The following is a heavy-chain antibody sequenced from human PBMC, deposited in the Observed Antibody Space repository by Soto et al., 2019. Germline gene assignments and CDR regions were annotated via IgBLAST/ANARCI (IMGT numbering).Heavy chain of an antibody. J-gene: IGHJ4*02. CDR2: ISGSGVTT. D-gene: IGHD5-18*01. V-gene: IGHV3-23*01. CDR1: GFTFSIYA. CDR3: AKERDSEYSYGRKFDY. Sequence: GGSLRLSCAASGFTFSIYAMSWVRQTPGKGLEWVSAISGSGVTTFYSDSVKGRFTISRDNSWNTLYLQMNSLRSEDTAVYYCAKERDSEYSYGRKFDYWGQGAQVTVSS.